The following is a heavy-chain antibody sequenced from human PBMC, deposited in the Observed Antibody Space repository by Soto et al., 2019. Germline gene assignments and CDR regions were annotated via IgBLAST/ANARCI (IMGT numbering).Heavy chain of an antibody. V-gene: IGHV3-43*01. CDR3: AKDRAAETGAYYYYAMDV. CDR2: ISWDGGKT. CDR1: GFTFDDYT. J-gene: IGHJ6*02. D-gene: IGHD2-8*02. Sequence: EVQLVESGGVVVQPGGSLRLSCAASGFTFDDYTMHWVRQAPGKSLEWVSLISWDGGKTYYADSVKGRFTISRDNSKNSLHLQMNSLTTEDSASYYCAKDRAAETGAYYYYAMDVWGQGTTVTVSS.